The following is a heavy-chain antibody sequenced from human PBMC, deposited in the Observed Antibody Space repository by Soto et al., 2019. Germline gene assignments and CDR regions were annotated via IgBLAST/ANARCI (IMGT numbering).Heavy chain of an antibody. CDR2: INHSGST. Sequence: SETLSLTCAVYGGSFSGYYWSWIRQPPGKGLEWIGEINHSGSTNYNPSLKSRVTISVDTSKNQFSLKLSSVTAADTAVYYCARASRDGYNFDYWGQGTLVTVSS. D-gene: IGHD5-12*01. CDR1: GGSFSGYY. V-gene: IGHV4-34*01. CDR3: ARASRDGYNFDY. J-gene: IGHJ4*02.